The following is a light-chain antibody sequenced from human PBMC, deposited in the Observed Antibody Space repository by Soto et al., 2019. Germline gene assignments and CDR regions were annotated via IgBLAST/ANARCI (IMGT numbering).Light chain of an antibody. CDR1: SSDVGAYNY. Sequence: QSALTQPASVSGSPGQSITISCTGTSSDVGAYNYVSWYQQHPGKAPKLIIYEVSNRPSGVSNRFSGSKSGNTASLTISGLQAEDEADYYCSSYSSSSTVFGGGTKLTVL. CDR3: SSYSSSSTV. V-gene: IGLV2-14*01. J-gene: IGLJ2*01. CDR2: EVS.